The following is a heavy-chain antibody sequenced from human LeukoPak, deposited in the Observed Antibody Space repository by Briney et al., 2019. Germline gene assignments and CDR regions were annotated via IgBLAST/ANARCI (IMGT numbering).Heavy chain of an antibody. CDR1: GFTFSSYA. V-gene: IGHV3-30-3*01. CDR3: ARVPWGIAVAAQLDY. D-gene: IGHD6-19*01. Sequence: GGSLRLSCAASGFTFSSYAMHWVRQAPGKGLGWVAVMSYDGSNKYYADSVKGRFTISRDNSKNTLYLQMNSLRAEDTAVYYCARVPWGIAVAAQLDYWGQGTLVTVSS. CDR2: MSYDGSNK. J-gene: IGHJ4*02.